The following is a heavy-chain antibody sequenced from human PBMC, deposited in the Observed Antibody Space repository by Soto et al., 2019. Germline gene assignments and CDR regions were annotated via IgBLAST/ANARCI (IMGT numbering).Heavy chain of an antibody. CDR3: ARLVADPSWYYYGLDV. J-gene: IGHJ6*02. V-gene: IGHV2-26*03. Sequence: QVTLKESGPVLVKATETLPLTCSISGFSLTTGRMGVSWIRQPPGKALEWLAHIFSNNERSYTTALQHRLSLPADTSKSQVVLSMADGGPVDAATYFCARLVADPSWYYYGLDVWGQGASVTVS. CDR2: IFSNNER. D-gene: IGHD3-10*01. CDR1: GFSLTTGRMG.